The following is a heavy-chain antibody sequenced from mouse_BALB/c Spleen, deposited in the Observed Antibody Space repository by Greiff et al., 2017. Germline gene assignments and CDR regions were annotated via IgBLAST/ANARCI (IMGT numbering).Heavy chain of an antibody. V-gene: IGHV1-14*01. J-gene: IGHJ4*01. CDR3: ARAYYYGSIYAMDY. CDR2: INPYNDGT. Sequence: VQLQQSGPELVKPGASVKMSCKASGYTFTSYVMHWVKQKPGQGLEWIGYINPYNDGTKYNEKFKGKATLTSDKSSSTAYMELSSLTSEDSAVYYCARAYYYGSIYAMDYWGQGTSVTVSS. CDR1: GYTFTSYV. D-gene: IGHD1-1*01.